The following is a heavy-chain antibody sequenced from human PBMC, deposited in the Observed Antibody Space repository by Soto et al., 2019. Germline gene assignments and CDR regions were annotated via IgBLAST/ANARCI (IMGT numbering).Heavy chain of an antibody. CDR1: GGSISTYY. V-gene: IGHV4-59*01. CDR2: IYYSGST. J-gene: IGHJ6*02. D-gene: IGHD6-19*01. CDR3: ARDGAVAGTSSYYYYYGMDV. Sequence: PSETLSLTCTVSGGSISTYYWSWIRQPPGKGLEWIGYIYYSGSTNYNPSLKSRVTISVDTSKKQFSLKLSSVTAADTAVYYCARDGAVAGTSSYYYYYGMDVWGQGTTVTVSS.